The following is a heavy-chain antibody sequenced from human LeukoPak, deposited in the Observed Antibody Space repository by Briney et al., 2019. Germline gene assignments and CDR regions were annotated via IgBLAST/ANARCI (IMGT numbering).Heavy chain of an antibody. CDR3: ARERRGIVVVVAATYYFDY. CDR2: ICHSGST. J-gene: IGHJ4*02. CDR1: GYSISSGYY. Sequence: SETLSLTCTVSGYSISSGYYWGWIRQPPGKGLEWIGSICHSGSTYYNPSLKSRVTISVDTSKNQFSLKLSSVTAADTAVYYCARERRGIVVVVAATYYFDYWGQGTLVTVSS. V-gene: IGHV4-38-2*02. D-gene: IGHD2-15*01.